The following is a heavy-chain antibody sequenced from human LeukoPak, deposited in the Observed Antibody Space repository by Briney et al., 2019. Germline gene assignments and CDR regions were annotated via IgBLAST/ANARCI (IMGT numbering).Heavy chain of an antibody. V-gene: IGHV1-8*01. CDR1: GYTFTSYD. Sequence: ASVKVSCKASGYTFTSYDINWVRQATGQGLEWMGWMNPNSGNTGYAQKFQGRVTMTRNTSISTAYMELSSLRSEDTAVYYCARGLSRSRAFDIWGQGTVVTVSS. D-gene: IGHD2/OR15-2a*01. CDR2: MNPNSGNT. CDR3: ARGLSRSRAFDI. J-gene: IGHJ3*02.